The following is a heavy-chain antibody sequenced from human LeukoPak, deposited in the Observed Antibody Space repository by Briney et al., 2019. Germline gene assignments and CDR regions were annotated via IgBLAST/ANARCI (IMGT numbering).Heavy chain of an antibody. J-gene: IGHJ3*02. V-gene: IGHV3-23*01. D-gene: IGHD2-21*01. CDR1: GFTFSSYA. Sequence: GGSLRLSCAASGFTFSSYAMSWVRQAPGKGLEWVSAISGSGGSTYYADSVKGRFTISRDNAKNSLYLQMNSLRAEDTAVYYCARALGHIVLVIAISAFDIWGQGTMVTVSS. CDR2: ISGSGGST. CDR3: ARALGHIVLVIAISAFDI.